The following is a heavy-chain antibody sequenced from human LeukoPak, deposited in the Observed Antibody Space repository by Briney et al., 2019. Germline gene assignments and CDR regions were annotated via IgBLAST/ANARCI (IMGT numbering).Heavy chain of an antibody. J-gene: IGHJ3*02. D-gene: IGHD3-22*01. Sequence: GGSLRLSCAASGFTFSSYSMNWVRQAPGKGLEWVSSISSSSSYIYYADSVKGRFTISRDNAKNSLYLQMNSLRAEDTAVYYCARDYDSSSPRDALDIWGQGTMVTVSS. CDR2: ISSSSSYI. V-gene: IGHV3-21*01. CDR3: ARDYDSSSPRDALDI. CDR1: GFTFSSYS.